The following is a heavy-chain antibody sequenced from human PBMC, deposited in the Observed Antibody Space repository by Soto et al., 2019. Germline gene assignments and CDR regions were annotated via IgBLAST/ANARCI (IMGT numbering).Heavy chain of an antibody. V-gene: IGHV1-69*13. CDR3: ARLGIYCSGGSCRYYYYGMDV. CDR1: GGTFSSYA. D-gene: IGHD2-15*01. J-gene: IGHJ6*02. CDR2: IIPIFGTA. Sequence: SVKVSCKASGGTFSSYAISWVRQAPGQGLEWMGGIIPIFGTANYAQKFQGRVTITADESTSTAYMELSSLRSEDTAMYYCARLGIYCSGGSCRYYYYGMDVWGQGTTVTVSS.